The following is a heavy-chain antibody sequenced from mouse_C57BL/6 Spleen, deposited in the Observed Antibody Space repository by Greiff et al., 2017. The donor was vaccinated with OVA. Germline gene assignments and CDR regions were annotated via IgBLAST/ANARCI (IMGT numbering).Heavy chain of an antibody. CDR1: GYTFTSYW. CDR3: ARPYYYGSSYPYAMDY. D-gene: IGHD1-1*01. Sequence: QVQLQQPGAELVRPGPSVKLSCKASGYTFTSYWMHWVKQRPGQGLEWIGVIDPSDSYTNYNQKFKGKATLTVDTSSSTAYMQLSSLTSEDSAVYYCARPYYYGSSYPYAMDYWGQGTSVTVSS. V-gene: IGHV1-59*01. CDR2: IDPSDSYT. J-gene: IGHJ4*01.